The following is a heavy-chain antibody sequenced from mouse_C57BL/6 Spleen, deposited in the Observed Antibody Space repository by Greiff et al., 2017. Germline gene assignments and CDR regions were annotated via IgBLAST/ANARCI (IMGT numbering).Heavy chain of an antibody. J-gene: IGHJ4*01. CDR1: GYSFTDYN. CDR3: ERSGYDGYPYDAMDY. D-gene: IGHD2-3*01. CDR2: INPNYGTT. Sequence: EVQLVESGSELVKPGASVKISCKASGYSFTDYNMNWVKQSNGKSLEWIGVINPNYGTTSYNQKFKGKATLTVDQSSSTAYMQLNRLTSEDSAVXYGERSGYDGYPYDAMDYWGQGTSVTVSA. V-gene: IGHV1-39*01.